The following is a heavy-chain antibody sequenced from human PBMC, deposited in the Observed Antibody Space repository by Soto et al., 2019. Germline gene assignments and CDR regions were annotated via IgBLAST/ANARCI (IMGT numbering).Heavy chain of an antibody. D-gene: IGHD3-22*01. Sequence: QVQLVQSGAEVKKPGSSVKVSCKASGGTFSSYAISWVRQAPGQGLEWMGEIIPIFGTANYAQKFQGRVMITAGESTSTASMEVSSLRSEDTCVYYCARGRGASGGYYPDWFDPWGQGTLVTVSS. CDR3: ARGRGASGGYYPDWFDP. J-gene: IGHJ5*02. CDR1: GGTFSSYA. CDR2: IIPIFGTA. V-gene: IGHV1-69*12.